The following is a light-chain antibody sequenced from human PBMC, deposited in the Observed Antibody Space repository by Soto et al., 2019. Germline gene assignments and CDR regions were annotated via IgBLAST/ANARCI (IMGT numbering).Light chain of an antibody. CDR1: DSVSSY. J-gene: IGKJ5*01. CDR3: QQRSNWPPST. Sequence: EIVLTQSPATLSFSPGERATLSCRSIDSVSSYLAWYQQKPGQAPRLLIYDASNRATGIPARFSGSGSGTDFTLTISSLEPEDFAVYYCQQRSNWPPSTFGQGTRLEIK. V-gene: IGKV3-11*01. CDR2: DAS.